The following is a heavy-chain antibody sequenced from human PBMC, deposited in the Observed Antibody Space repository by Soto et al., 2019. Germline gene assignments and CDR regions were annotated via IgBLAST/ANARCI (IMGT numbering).Heavy chain of an antibody. J-gene: IGHJ4*02. CDR2: ISSSGSSI. D-gene: IGHD6-6*01. CDR1: GFTFSSYE. V-gene: IGHV3-48*03. CDR3: ARDIRGEWGSSPSGFDY. Sequence: SCAASGFTFSSYEMNWVRQAPGKGLEWVSYISSSGSSIYYADSVKGRFTISRDNAKNSLYLQMNSLRAEDTAVYYCARDIRGEWGSSPSGFDYWGQGTLVTVSS.